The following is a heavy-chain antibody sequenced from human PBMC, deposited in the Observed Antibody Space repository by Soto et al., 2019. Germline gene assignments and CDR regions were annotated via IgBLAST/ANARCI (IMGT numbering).Heavy chain of an antibody. D-gene: IGHD3-9*01. CDR2: MSHDGRKT. CDR1: GFLFNTYA. CDR3: ARPGSGYDVLTGHYFFYFHAMDV. J-gene: IGHJ6*02. V-gene: IGHV3-30*04. Sequence: QVQLVDSGGGVVQPGRSLRLSCTTSGFLFNTYAMHWVRQAPGKGLEWVAVMSHDGRKTYYADSVKGGLTISRDNSKNTLYLQMNSLRTEDTAVYYCARPGSGYDVLTGHYFFYFHAMDVWGQGTTVTVSS.